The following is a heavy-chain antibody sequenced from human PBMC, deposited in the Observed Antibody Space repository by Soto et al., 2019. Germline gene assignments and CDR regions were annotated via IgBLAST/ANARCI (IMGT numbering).Heavy chain of an antibody. CDR1: GFTVSSNY. CDR2: IYSGGST. Sequence: GGSLRLSCAASGFTVSSNYMSWVRQAPGKGLEWVSVIYSGGSTYYADSVKGRFTISRDNSKNTLYLQMNSLRAEDTVVYYCARVTSLGRSYYYYYMDVWGKGTTVTVSS. D-gene: IGHD3-16*01. J-gene: IGHJ6*03. V-gene: IGHV3-66*01. CDR3: ARVTSLGRSYYYYYMDV.